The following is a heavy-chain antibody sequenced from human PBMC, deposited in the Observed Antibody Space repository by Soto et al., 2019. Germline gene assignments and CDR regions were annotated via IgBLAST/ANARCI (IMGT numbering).Heavy chain of an antibody. Sequence: PGGSLRLSCAASGFTFRSYSMNWVRQAPGKGLDWISYISASTTSIYYADSVQGRFTISRDNAENSVYLEMDSLRAEDTALYYCAHRPSYCSGGSCYSGFDYWGQGTLVTVSS. CDR2: ISASTTSI. CDR1: GFTFRSYS. CDR3: AHRPSYCSGGSCYSGFDY. V-gene: IGHV3-48*04. J-gene: IGHJ4*02. D-gene: IGHD2-15*01.